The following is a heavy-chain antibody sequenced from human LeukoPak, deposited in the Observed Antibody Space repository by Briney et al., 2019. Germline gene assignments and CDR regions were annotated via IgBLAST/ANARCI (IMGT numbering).Heavy chain of an antibody. CDR1: GGSISSYY. J-gene: IGHJ3*02. Sequence: SETLSLTCTVSGGSISSYYWSWIRQPAGKGLEWIGRIYTSGSTNYNSSLKSRVTMSVDTSKNQFSLKLSSVTAADTAVYYCARDRYSYGEKYAFDIWGQGTMVTVSS. D-gene: IGHD5-18*01. CDR3: ARDRYSYGEKYAFDI. V-gene: IGHV4-4*07. CDR2: IYTSGST.